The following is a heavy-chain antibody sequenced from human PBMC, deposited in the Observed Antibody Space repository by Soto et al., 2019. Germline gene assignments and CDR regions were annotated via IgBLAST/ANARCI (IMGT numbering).Heavy chain of an antibody. CDR2: IIPIFGTA. CDR3: ARDLGGSYRYPFDP. Sequence: QVQLVQSGAEVKKPGSSVKVSCKASGGTFSSYAISWVRQAPGQGLEWMGGIIPIFGTANYEQKFQGRVTITADESTSTADMELSILISEDTAVYYCARDLGGSYRYPFDPCGQGTLVTVS. CDR1: GGTFSSYA. J-gene: IGHJ5*02. V-gene: IGHV1-69*01. D-gene: IGHD3-16*02.